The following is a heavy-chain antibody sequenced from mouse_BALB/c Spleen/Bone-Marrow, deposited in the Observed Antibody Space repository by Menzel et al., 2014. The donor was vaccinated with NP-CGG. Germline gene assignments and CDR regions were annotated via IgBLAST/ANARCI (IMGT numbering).Heavy chain of an antibody. CDR2: INPDSSTI. Sequence: EVQVVESGGGLVQPGGSLKLSCAASGFDFSRYWMSWVRQAPGKGLKWIGEINPDSSTINYTPSLKDKFIISRDNAKNTLYLQMSKVRSEDTALCYCARQGYYGSSDYWGQGTTLTVSS. J-gene: IGHJ2*01. CDR1: GFDFSRYW. V-gene: IGHV4-1*02. D-gene: IGHD1-1*01. CDR3: ARQGYYGSSDY.